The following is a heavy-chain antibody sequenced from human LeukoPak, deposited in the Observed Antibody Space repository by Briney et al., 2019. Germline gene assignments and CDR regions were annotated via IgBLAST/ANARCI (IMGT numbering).Heavy chain of an antibody. V-gene: IGHV3-20*01. J-gene: IGHJ6*03. CDR3: AREALTGYYFYCYYYMDV. CDR2: INWNGGST. CDR1: GFTFDDYG. Sequence: GGSLRLSCAASGFTFDDYGMSWVRQAPGKGLEWVSGINWNGGSTGYADSVKGRFTISRDNAKNSLYLQMNSLRAEDTALYHCAREALTGYYFYCYYYMDVWGKGTTVTISS. D-gene: IGHD3-9*01.